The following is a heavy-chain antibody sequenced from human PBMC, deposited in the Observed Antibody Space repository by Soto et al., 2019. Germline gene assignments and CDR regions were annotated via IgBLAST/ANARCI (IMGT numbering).Heavy chain of an antibody. CDR3: AREVVVVVPAAFTPYYYMDV. V-gene: IGHV3-33*01. Sequence: GGSLRLSCAASGFTFSSYGMHWVRQAPGKGLEWVAVIWYDGSNKYYADSVKGRFTISRDNSKNTLYLQMNSLRADDTAVYYCAREVVVVVPAAFTPYYYMDVWGKGTTVTVSS. CDR1: GFTFSSYG. CDR2: IWYDGSNK. D-gene: IGHD2-2*01. J-gene: IGHJ6*03.